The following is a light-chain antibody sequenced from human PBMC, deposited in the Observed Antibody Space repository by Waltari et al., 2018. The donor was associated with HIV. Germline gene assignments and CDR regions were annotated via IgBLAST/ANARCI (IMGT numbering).Light chain of an antibody. CDR3: CSCPRSGIRYV. V-gene: IGLV2-23*02. CDR1: SSNVGSDDL. CDR2: EVT. J-gene: IGLJ1*01. Sequence: QSALTQPASVSGSPGQSITISCTGTSSNVGSDDLVSWYQQHPGEAPKLIIYEVTKRPSGVSNRCSGSKSGNTASPTISGLQAEDEADYYCCSCPRSGIRYVFGTGTKVTVL.